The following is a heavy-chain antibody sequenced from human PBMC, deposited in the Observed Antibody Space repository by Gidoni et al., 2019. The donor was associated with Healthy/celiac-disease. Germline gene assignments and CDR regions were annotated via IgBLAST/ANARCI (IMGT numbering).Heavy chain of an antibody. CDR3: ARWGSGSKLLFDY. D-gene: IGHD1-26*01. CDR2: IYYSGST. V-gene: IGHV4-59*01. Sequence: QVQLQESGPGLVQPSETLSLTCTVSGGSISSYYWSWIRQPPGKGLEWIGYIYYSGSTNYNPSLKSRVTISVDTSKNQFSLKLSSVTAADTAVYYCARWGSGSKLLFDYWGQGTLVTVSS. J-gene: IGHJ4*02. CDR1: GGSISSYY.